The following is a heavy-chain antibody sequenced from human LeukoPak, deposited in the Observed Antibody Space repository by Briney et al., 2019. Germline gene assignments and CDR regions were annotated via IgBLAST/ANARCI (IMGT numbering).Heavy chain of an antibody. D-gene: IGHD3-22*01. Sequence: ASVKVSCKASGYTFTGYYMHWVRQAPGQGLEWMGGIIPIFGTANYAQKFQGRVTITADKSTSTAYMELSSLRSEDTAVYYCARGLVDYELPKGYIDYWGQGTLVTVSS. J-gene: IGHJ4*02. CDR2: IIPIFGTA. V-gene: IGHV1-69*06. CDR1: GYTFTGYY. CDR3: ARGLVDYELPKGYIDY.